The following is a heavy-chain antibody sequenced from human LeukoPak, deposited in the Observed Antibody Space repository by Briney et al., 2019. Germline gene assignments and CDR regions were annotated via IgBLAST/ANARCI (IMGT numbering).Heavy chain of an antibody. J-gene: IGHJ5*02. CDR2: IYYSGST. V-gene: IGHV4-39*07. D-gene: IGHD4-17*01. CDR3: AREDDYGDYYNWFDP. CDR1: GGSISSSSYY. Sequence: PSETLSLTCTVSGGSISSSSYYWGWIRQPPGKGLEWIGSIYYSGSTYYNPSLKSRVTISVDTSKNQFSLKLTSVTAADTAVYYCAREDDYGDYYNWFDPWGQGTLVTVSS.